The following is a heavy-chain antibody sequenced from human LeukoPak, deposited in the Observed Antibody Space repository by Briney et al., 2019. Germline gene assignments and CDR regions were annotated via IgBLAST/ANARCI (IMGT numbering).Heavy chain of an antibody. D-gene: IGHD3-10*01. Sequence: GGPLRLSCAASGFPFSSYGMHWVRQAPGKGLEWVAVLSYDGSNEYYADSAKGRFTISRDNSKNTLYLQMNSLRVEDTAVYYCAGSWFYRDYFEYWGQGTLVTVSS. J-gene: IGHJ4*02. CDR1: GFPFSSYG. CDR2: LSYDGSNE. V-gene: IGHV3-30*03. CDR3: AGSWFYRDYFEY.